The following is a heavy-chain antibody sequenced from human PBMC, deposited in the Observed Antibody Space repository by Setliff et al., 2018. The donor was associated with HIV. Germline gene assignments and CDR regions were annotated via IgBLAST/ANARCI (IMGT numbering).Heavy chain of an antibody. CDR2: ISAYNGNT. Sequence: ASVKVSCKASGYTFTKYGVSWVRQAPGQGLEWMGWISAYNGNTNYPQKFQGRATMTTDTSTSKAYMELRSLRSDDTAVYYCARGYCTNAVCSDAFDIWGQGTMVTVSS. V-gene: IGHV1-18*01. CDR1: GYTFTKYG. CDR3: ARGYCTNAVCSDAFDI. J-gene: IGHJ3*02. D-gene: IGHD2-8*01.